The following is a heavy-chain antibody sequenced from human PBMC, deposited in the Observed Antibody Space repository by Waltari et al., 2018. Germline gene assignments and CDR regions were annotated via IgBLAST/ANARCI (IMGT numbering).Heavy chain of an antibody. V-gene: IGHV1-69*12. Sequence: QVQLVQSGAEVKKPGSSVKVSCKASGGTFSSYAISWVRQAPGQGLGWMGGIIPIFGTANYAQKFQGRVTITADESTSTAYMELSSLRSEDTAVYYCARVGEMVRGVIGWFDPWGQGTLVTVSS. CDR2: IIPIFGTA. CDR3: ARVGEMVRGVIGWFDP. D-gene: IGHD3-10*01. CDR1: GGTFSSYA. J-gene: IGHJ5*02.